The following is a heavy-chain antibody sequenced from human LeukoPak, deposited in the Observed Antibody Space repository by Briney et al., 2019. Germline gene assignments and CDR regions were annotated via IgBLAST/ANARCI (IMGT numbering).Heavy chain of an antibody. J-gene: IGHJ4*02. CDR1: GGSISSGSYY. Sequence: SETLSLTCTVSGGSISSGSYYWSWIRQPAGKGLEWIGRIYTSGSTNYNPSLKSRVTISVDTSKNQFSLKLSSVTAADTAVYYCASQYDSSGYYLTPPDYWGQETLVTVSS. V-gene: IGHV4-61*02. CDR2: IYTSGST. CDR3: ASQYDSSGYYLTPPDY. D-gene: IGHD3-22*01.